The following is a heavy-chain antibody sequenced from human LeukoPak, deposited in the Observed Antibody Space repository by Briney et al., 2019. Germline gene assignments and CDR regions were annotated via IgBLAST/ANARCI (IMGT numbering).Heavy chain of an antibody. Sequence: SETLSLTCAVYGGSFSGYYWSWIRQPPGKGLEWIGEINHSGSTNYNPSLKSRVTISVDTSKNQFSLKLSSVTAADTAVYYCARDGYDSSGSSFDYWGQGTLVTVSS. V-gene: IGHV4-34*01. CDR1: GGSFSGYY. J-gene: IGHJ4*02. CDR2: INHSGST. D-gene: IGHD3-22*01. CDR3: ARDGYDSSGSSFDY.